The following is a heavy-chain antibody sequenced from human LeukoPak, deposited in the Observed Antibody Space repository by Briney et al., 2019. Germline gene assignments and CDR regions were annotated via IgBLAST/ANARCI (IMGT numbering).Heavy chain of an antibody. CDR1: GFPFSSYS. J-gene: IGHJ4*02. CDR2: IISSSSYI. V-gene: IGHV3-21*01. Sequence: GSLRLSCAASGFPFSSYSMNWVRRAPGKGLEWVSSIISSSSYIYYSDSVKGRFTISRDNAKNSLYLQMNSPRAEDTAVYYCARVLAVAGGYWGQGTLVTVSS. CDR3: ARVLAVAGGY. D-gene: IGHD6-19*01.